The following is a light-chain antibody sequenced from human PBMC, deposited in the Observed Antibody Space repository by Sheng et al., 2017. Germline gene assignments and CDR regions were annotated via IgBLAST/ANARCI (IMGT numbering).Light chain of an antibody. Sequence: DTVLTQSPGTLSLSPGERATLSCRASQSVSSSYLAWYQQKPGQAPRLLIYGASSRATGIPDRFSGSGSGTDFTLTISRLEPEDFAVYYCQHYDSSLYTFGQGAKLEI. V-gene: IGKV3-20*01. CDR3: QHYDSSLYT. J-gene: IGKJ2*01. CDR1: QSVSSSY. CDR2: GAS.